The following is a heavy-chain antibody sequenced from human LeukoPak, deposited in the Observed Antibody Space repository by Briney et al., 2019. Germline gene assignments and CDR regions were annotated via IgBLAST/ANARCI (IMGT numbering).Heavy chain of an antibody. V-gene: IGHV4-59*08. CDR3: ARQSRLVIFGVANHWFDP. J-gene: IGHJ5*02. D-gene: IGHD3-3*01. Sequence: SSETLSLTCSVSGASIRSYYWSWIRQPPEKGLEWIGYIYHTGSTNYSPSLTSRVTMSVDTSKNEFSLKLSSVTAADTAVYYCARQSRLVIFGVANHWFDPWSQGTLVTVSS. CDR2: IYHTGST. CDR1: GASIRSYY.